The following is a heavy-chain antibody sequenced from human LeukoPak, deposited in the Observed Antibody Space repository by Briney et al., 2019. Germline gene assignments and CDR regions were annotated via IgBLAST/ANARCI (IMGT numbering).Heavy chain of an antibody. CDR2: IKQDGSEK. Sequence: QPGGSLRLSCVASGFTFISSWMSWVRQAPGKGLEWVANIKQDGSEKSYVESVRGRFTISRDNAKNSLYLQLNSLRAEDTALYYCARDNPPDYWGQGTLVTVSS. CDR3: ARDNPPDY. CDR1: GFTFISSW. V-gene: IGHV3-7*03. J-gene: IGHJ4*02.